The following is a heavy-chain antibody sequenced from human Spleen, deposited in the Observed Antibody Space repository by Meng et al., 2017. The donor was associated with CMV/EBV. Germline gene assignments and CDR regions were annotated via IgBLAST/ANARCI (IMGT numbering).Heavy chain of an antibody. J-gene: IGHJ4*02. Sequence: ASVKVSCKASGYTFTGYYMHWVRQAPGQGLEWMGWVNPNSGDTNYALKLQGRVTMTRDTSISTAYLELSSLRFDDTAVYFCAREWRDGLIRDYLDAWGQGTLVTVSS. CDR1: GYTFTGYY. V-gene: IGHV1-2*02. D-gene: IGHD5-24*01. CDR3: AREWRDGLIRDYLDA. CDR2: VNPNSGDT.